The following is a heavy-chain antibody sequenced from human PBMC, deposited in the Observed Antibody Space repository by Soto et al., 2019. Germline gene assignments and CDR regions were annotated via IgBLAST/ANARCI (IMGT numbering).Heavy chain of an antibody. D-gene: IGHD6-19*01. J-gene: IGHJ6*02. Sequence: TDSLTQGISGHSVSRHRAPWHTVRQSPARGLERHQTTYYRSRWYSNYVVSVRSRITIKRDISKNQFSLQLNSVTTEDTAVYYCASVEVAGELDVWGQGTTVTVSS. CDR3: ASVEVAGELDV. CDR1: GHSVSRHRAP. V-gene: IGHV6-1*01. CDR2: TYYRSRWYS.